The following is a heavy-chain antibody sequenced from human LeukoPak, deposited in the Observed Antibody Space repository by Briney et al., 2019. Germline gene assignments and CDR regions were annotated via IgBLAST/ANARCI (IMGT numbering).Heavy chain of an antibody. D-gene: IGHD3-22*01. CDR3: ARSPVTYYYDSSGYYAPNWFDP. J-gene: IGHJ5*02. CDR2: ISVYNGNT. CDR1: GYSFTSYG. Sequence: ASVKVSCKASGYSFTSYGISWVRQAPGQGLEWMGWISVYNGNTNYAQKLQGRITMTTDTSTSTAYVELRSLRSDDTAVYYCARSPVTYYYDSSGYYAPNWFDPWGQGTLVTVSS. V-gene: IGHV1-18*01.